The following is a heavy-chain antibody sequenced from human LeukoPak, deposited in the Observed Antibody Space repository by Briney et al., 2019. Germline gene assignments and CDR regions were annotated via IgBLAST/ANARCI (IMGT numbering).Heavy chain of an antibody. D-gene: IGHD5-18*01. Sequence: GGSLRLSCAASGFTFSSYAMHWVRQAPGKGLEWVAVISYDGSNKYYADSVKGRFTISRDNSKNTLYLQMNSLRAEDTAVYYCARRGYSYGPAGGIYSFDYWGQGTLVTVSS. CDR2: ISYDGSNK. CDR3: ARRGYSYGPAGGIYSFDY. V-gene: IGHV3-30*04. CDR1: GFTFSSYA. J-gene: IGHJ4*02.